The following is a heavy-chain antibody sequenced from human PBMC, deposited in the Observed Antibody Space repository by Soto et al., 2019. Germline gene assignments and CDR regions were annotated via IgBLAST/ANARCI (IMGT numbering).Heavy chain of an antibody. CDR1: GATLDTFINFG. D-gene: IGHD6-13*01. J-gene: IGHJ6*02. Sequence: SVKVSCKASGATLDTFINFGITWVRRAPGQGLEWMGGILPVFGTPHYAQKSQGRVTITRDMSTSTAYMELSSPRSEDTAVYYCASLIAAAGPPHSPRYYYDMDVWGQGTTVTVSS. CDR2: ILPVFGTP. CDR3: ASLIAAAGPPHSPRYYYDMDV. V-gene: IGHV1-69*05.